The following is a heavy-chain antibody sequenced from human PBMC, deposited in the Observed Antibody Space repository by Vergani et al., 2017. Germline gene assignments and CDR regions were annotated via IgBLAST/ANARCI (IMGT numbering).Heavy chain of an antibody. V-gene: IGHV4-34*10. J-gene: IGHJ4*02. CDR2: ICHTEDT. D-gene: IGHD2-2*02. CDR1: GGSFSGYY. CDR3: ATIGYRRWGYYFDY. Sequence: QVQLQESGPGLVKPSETLSLTCAVYGGSFSGYYWSWVRQPPGKGLEWIGEICHTEDTKYSPSLKSRVTVSVDESRNLFSLRLNSVTAADTAVYYCATIGYRRWGYYFDYWGQGILVTVSS.